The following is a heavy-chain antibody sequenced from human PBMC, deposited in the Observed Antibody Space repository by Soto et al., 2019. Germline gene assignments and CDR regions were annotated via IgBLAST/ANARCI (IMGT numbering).Heavy chain of an antibody. J-gene: IGHJ1*01. CDR2: IYYSGST. V-gene: IGHV4-39*01. D-gene: IGHD6-19*01. Sequence: PSETLSLTCTVSGGSISSSSYYWGWIRQPPGKGLEWIGSIYYSGSTYYNPSLKSRVTISVDTSKNQFSLKLSSVTAADTAVYYCARHPPICHSGWSSMGEYFQHWGQGTLVTVSS. CDR1: GGSISSSSYY. CDR3: ARHPPICHSGWSSMGEYFQH.